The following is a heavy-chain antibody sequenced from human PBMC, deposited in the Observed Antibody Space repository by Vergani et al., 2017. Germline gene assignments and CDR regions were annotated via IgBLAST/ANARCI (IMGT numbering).Heavy chain of an antibody. CDR2: ISYYGSNK. D-gene: IGHD6-19*01. CDR1: GFTFSSYG. V-gene: IGHV3-30*18. J-gene: IGHJ6*02. CDR3: AKGDSSGYYYYYYGMDV. Sequence: QVQLVESGGGVVQPGRSLRLSCAASGFTFSSYGMQWVRQAPGKGLEWVAVISYYGSNKYYADSVKGRFTISSDNSKNTLYLQMNSLRVEDTAVYYCAKGDSSGYYYYYYGMDVWGQGTTVTVSS.